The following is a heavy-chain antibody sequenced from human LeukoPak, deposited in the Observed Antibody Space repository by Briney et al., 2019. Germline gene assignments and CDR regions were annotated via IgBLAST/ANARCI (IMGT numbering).Heavy chain of an antibody. D-gene: IGHD4-17*01. CDR3: AREGTVTTSPDY. V-gene: IGHV3-48*03. CDR2: ISSSGSTI. Sequence: PGGSLRLSCAASGFTSSSYEMNWVRQAPGKGLEWVSYISSSGSTIYYADSVKGRFTISRDNAKNSLYLQMNSLRAEETAVYYCAREGTVTTSPDYWGQGTLVTVSS. J-gene: IGHJ4*02. CDR1: GFTSSSYE.